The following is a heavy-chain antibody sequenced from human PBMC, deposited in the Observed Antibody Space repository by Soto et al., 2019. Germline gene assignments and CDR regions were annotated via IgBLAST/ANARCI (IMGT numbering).Heavy chain of an antibody. D-gene: IGHD2-2*01. J-gene: IGHJ6*02. CDR1: GYTLTGYY. CDR2: INPNSGGT. Sequence: ASVKVSCKASGYTLTGYYMHWVRQAPGQGLEWMGWINPNSGGTNYAQKFQGRVTMTRDTSISTAYMELSRLRSDDTAVYYCARGRYCSSTSCYWGYYYYGMDVWGQGXTVTVYS. CDR3: ARGRYCSSTSCYWGYYYYGMDV. V-gene: IGHV1-2*02.